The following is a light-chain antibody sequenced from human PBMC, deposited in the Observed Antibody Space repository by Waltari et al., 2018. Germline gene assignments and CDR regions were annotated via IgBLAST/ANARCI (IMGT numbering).Light chain of an antibody. Sequence: QSALTQPASVSGSPGQSITISCTPVNSNFDILHLVSWYQHHPGRNPKLLIYEISQRPSGISKRFSGSKSGNTASLTISGLQPEDEADYFCCSFAGYGIYVFGSGTQVSVL. CDR2: EIS. J-gene: IGLJ1*01. V-gene: IGLV2-23*02. CDR1: NSNFDILHL. CDR3: CSFAGYGIYV.